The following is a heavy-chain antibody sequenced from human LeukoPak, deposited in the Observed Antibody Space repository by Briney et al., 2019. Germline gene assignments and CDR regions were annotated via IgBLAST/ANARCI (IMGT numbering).Heavy chain of an antibody. V-gene: IGHV3-30*18. CDR3: AKHGSGWYTDYYYYMDV. CDR1: GFTFSSYG. J-gene: IGHJ6*03. CDR2: ISYDGSNK. Sequence: GGSLRLSCAASGFTFSSYGLHWVRQAPGKGLEWVAVISYDGSNKYYADSVEGRFTISRDNSKNTLYLQMNSLRAEDTAVYYCAKHGSGWYTDYYYYMDVWGKGTTVTVSS. D-gene: IGHD6-19*01.